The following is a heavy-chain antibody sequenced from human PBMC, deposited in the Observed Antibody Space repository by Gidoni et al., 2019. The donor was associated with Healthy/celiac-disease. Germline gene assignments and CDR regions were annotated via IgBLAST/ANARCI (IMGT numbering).Heavy chain of an antibody. D-gene: IGHD4-4*01. V-gene: IGHV3-33*01. CDR1: GFTFSSYG. CDR3: ARGFESVTKGIDY. Sequence: QVQLVESGGGVVQPGMSLRLSCAASGFTFSSYGMHWVRQAPGKGLEWVAVIWYDGSNKYYADSVKGRFTISRDNYKNTLYLQMNSLRAEDTAVYYCARGFESVTKGIDYWGQGTLVTVSS. J-gene: IGHJ4*02. CDR2: IWYDGSNK.